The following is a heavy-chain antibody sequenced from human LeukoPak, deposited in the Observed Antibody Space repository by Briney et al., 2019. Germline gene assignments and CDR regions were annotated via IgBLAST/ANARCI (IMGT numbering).Heavy chain of an antibody. CDR1: GYTFDNYG. V-gene: IGHV1-18*01. Sequence: GASVKVSCKASGYTFDNYGISWVRQAPGQGLEWMGWISGYNRNTKYAQRLQGRVIMTTDTSTNTVYMELRSLRSDDTAIYYCARDGLRSEWSYFDYWGQGTLVTVSS. J-gene: IGHJ4*02. CDR2: ISGYNRNT. D-gene: IGHD3-3*01. CDR3: ARDGLRSEWSYFDY.